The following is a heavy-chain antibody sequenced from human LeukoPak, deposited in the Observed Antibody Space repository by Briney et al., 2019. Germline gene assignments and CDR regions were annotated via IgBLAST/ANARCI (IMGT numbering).Heavy chain of an antibody. Sequence: ASVKVSCKASGYTFTSYGISWVRQALGQGLEWMGWISAYNGNTNYAQKLQGRVTMTTDTSTSTAYMELRGLRSDDTAVYYCARDRQYQLLGPAFDIWGQGTMVTVSS. V-gene: IGHV1-18*01. CDR1: GYTFTSYG. CDR2: ISAYNGNT. CDR3: ARDRQYQLLGPAFDI. J-gene: IGHJ3*02. D-gene: IGHD2-2*01.